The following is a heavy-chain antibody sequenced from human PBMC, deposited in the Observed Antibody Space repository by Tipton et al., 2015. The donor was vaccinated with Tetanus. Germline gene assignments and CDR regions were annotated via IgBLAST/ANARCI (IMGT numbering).Heavy chain of an antibody. CDR2: IWYDGTTT. V-gene: IGHV3-33*08. D-gene: IGHD1-14*01. Sequence: QLVQSGGGVVQPGRSLRLSCAASGFSFSDYGMHWVRQAPGKGLEWVAVIWYDGTTTHCADSVKGRFTISRDNSEKNLYLQMNSLRAEDTAVYYCARENSLTTSSWGQGTLVTVSS. CDR3: ARENSLTTSS. CDR1: GFSFSDYG. J-gene: IGHJ5*02.